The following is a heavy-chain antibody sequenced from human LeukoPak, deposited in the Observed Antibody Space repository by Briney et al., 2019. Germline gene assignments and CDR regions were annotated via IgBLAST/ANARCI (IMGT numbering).Heavy chain of an antibody. CDR3: ASRGSGYRYFQH. J-gene: IGHJ1*01. D-gene: IGHD5-12*01. CDR1: GGSISSYY. Sequence: SETLSLTCTVSGGSISSYYWSWIRQPPGKGLEWIGYIYYSGSTNYNPSLQSRVTISVDTSKNQFSLKLSSVTAADTAVYYCASRGSGYRYFQHWGQGTLVTVSS. V-gene: IGHV4-59*01. CDR2: IYYSGST.